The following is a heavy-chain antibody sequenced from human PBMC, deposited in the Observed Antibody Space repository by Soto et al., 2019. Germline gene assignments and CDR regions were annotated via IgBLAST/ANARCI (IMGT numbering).Heavy chain of an antibody. CDR2: INHSGST. Sequence: SETLSLTCAVYGGSFSGYYWSWIRQPPGKGLEWIGEINHSGSTNYNPSLKSRVTISVDTSKNQFSLKLSSVTAADTAIYYCAKDSHWAIITPTHDYWGQGTLVTVSS. V-gene: IGHV4-34*01. CDR3: AKDSHWAIITPTHDY. J-gene: IGHJ4*02. D-gene: IGHD2-2*01. CDR1: GGSFSGYY.